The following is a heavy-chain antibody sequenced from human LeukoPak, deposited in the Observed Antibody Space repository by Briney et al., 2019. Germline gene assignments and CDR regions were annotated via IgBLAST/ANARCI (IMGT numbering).Heavy chain of an antibody. Sequence: ASVKVSCKPSGYTFIDHYLHWVRQAPGQGLESLGWIDPDTGDANYPQKFQGRLTMTRDTSSSTAYMELNRLRSDDTAVYYCARAGHNSNSGGYDFWGLGTLVTVSS. V-gene: IGHV1-2*02. J-gene: IGHJ4*02. CDR1: GYTFIDHY. D-gene: IGHD3-22*01. CDR3: ARAGHNSNSGGYDF. CDR2: IDPDTGDA.